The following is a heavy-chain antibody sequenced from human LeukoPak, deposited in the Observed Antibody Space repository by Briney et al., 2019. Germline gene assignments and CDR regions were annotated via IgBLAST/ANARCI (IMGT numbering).Heavy chain of an antibody. Sequence: PSETLSLTCAVYGGSFSGYYWGWIRQPPGKGLEWIGSIYYSGSTYYNPSLKSRVTISVDTSKNQFSLKLSSVTAADTAVYYCARLYYDFWSGYPDAFDIWGQGTMVTVSS. J-gene: IGHJ3*02. D-gene: IGHD3-3*01. CDR3: ARLYYDFWSGYPDAFDI. CDR1: GGSFSGYY. V-gene: IGHV4-39*01. CDR2: IYYSGST.